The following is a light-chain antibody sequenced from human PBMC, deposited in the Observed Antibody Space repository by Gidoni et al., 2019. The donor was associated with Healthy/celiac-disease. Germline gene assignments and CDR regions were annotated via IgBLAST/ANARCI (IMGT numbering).Light chain of an antibody. CDR3: SSYTSSSTPV. J-gene: IGLJ1*01. V-gene: IGLV2-14*01. Sequence: QSALTQPASVSGSPVQSITISCTGTSSDVGGYNYVSWYQQHPGKAPNLMIYDVSNRPSGVSNRFSGSKSGNTASLTISGLQAEDEADYYCSSYTSSSTPVFGTGTKVTVL. CDR1: SSDVGGYNY. CDR2: DVS.